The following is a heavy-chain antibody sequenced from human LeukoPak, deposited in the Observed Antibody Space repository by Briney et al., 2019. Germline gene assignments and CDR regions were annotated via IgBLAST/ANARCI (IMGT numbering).Heavy chain of an antibody. D-gene: IGHD2-21*01. CDR2: ISSSSSYI. J-gene: IGHJ5*02. CDR3: GTDFFPRLFCGGPDHL. V-gene: IGHV3-21*06. Sequence: GGSLRLSCAASGFTFSSYSMNWVRQAPGKGLEWVSSISSSSSYIYYADSVKGRFTISRDKSKNTLYLQMNSLRVEYTGVYYWGTDFFPRLFCGGPDHLWGGETLVIVSS. CDR1: GFTFSSYS.